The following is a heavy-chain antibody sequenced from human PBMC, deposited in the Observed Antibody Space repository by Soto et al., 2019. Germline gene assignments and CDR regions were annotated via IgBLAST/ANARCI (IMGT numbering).Heavy chain of an antibody. CDR3: ARIPRYSFPTSDDLDS. CDR1: GGTFYTYT. Sequence: ASVKVSCKASGGTFYTYTFSWVRQAPGQGLEWMGSITPIYPTTNYAEKFQGRLTVTADGSTNTAYMELNSLTSEDTAVYYCARIPRYSFPTSDDLDSWGQGTLVTVSS. J-gene: IGHJ4*02. V-gene: IGHV1-69*13. D-gene: IGHD5-18*01. CDR2: ITPIYPTT.